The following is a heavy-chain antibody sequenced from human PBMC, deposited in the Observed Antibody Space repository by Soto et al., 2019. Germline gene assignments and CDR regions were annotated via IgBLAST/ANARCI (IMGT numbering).Heavy chain of an antibody. CDR2: IYWNDDK. CDR1: GFSLSTSGVG. Sequence: QITLKESGPTLVKPTQTLTLTCTFSGFSLSTSGVGVGWIRQPPGKALERLALIYWNDDKRYSPSLQSSPTLTKDTSKNQVVLTLPNMDPVDTATYYCAHRRHPLPAAMYYFDYWGQGTLVTVSS. D-gene: IGHD2-2*01. V-gene: IGHV2-5*01. CDR3: AHRRHPLPAAMYYFDY. J-gene: IGHJ4*02.